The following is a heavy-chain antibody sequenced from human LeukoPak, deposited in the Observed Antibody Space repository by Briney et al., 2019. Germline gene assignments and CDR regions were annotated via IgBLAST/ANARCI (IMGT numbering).Heavy chain of an antibody. V-gene: IGHV1-8*01. J-gene: IGHJ4*02. CDR3: ARESVAGTVFY. D-gene: IGHD6-19*01. CDR2: MNPNSGNT. CDR1: VYTFTSYD. Sequence: ASVKVACKASVYTFTSYDINWVRQATGQGLAWMGWMNPNSGNTGYAQKFQGRVTMTRNTSISTAYMELSSLRSEDTAVYYCARESVAGTVFYWGQGTLVTVSS.